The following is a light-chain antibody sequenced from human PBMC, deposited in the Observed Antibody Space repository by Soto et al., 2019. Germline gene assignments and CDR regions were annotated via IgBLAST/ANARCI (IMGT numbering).Light chain of an antibody. CDR1: QSISSY. J-gene: IGKJ2*01. CDR3: HMSYSTPYT. CDR2: AAS. Sequence: DIQMTQSPSSLSASVGDRVTITCRASQSISSYLNWYQQKPGKAPKLLIYAASSLQSGVPSRFSGSGSGTDFTLTISSLQPEDFATYYCHMSYSTPYTFVQGTKLEIK. V-gene: IGKV1-39*01.